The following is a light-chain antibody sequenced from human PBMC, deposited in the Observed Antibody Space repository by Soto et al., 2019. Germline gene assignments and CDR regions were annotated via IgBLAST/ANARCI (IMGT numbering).Light chain of an antibody. Sequence: QSALTQPASVSGSPGQSITISCTGTSSDIGGYNFVSWYQQYPGKAPKLIIYEVTHRPSRVSNRYSGSQSGNTASLIISGLQAEDEADYYCTSYTTTNTVIFGGGTKVTVL. CDR1: SSDIGGYNF. CDR3: TSYTTTNTVI. CDR2: EVT. V-gene: IGLV2-14*01. J-gene: IGLJ2*01.